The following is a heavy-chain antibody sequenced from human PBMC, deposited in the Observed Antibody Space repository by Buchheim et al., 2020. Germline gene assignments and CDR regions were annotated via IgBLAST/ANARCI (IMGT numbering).Heavy chain of an antibody. CDR3: ALSDFWSGKTDY. D-gene: IGHD3-3*01. V-gene: IGHV3-15*01. CDR2: IKSKTDGGTT. J-gene: IGHJ4*02. CDR1: GFTFSNAW. Sequence: EVQLVESGGGLVKPGGSLRLSCAASGFTFSNAWMSWVRQAPGKGLEWVGRIKSKTDGGTTDYAAPVKGRFTISRDNAKNSLYLQMNSLRAEDTAVYYCALSDFWSGKTDYWGQGTL.